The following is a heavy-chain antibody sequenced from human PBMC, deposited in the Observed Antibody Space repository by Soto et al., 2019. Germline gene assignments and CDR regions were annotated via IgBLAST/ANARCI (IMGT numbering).Heavy chain of an antibody. CDR1: GFTFSSYA. V-gene: IGHV3-30-3*01. CDR2: ISYDGSNK. J-gene: IGHJ4*02. D-gene: IGHD3-16*01. CDR3: ARVGGVGYFDY. Sequence: QVQLVESGGGVVQPGRSLRLSCAASGFTFSSYAMHWVRQAPGKGLEWVAVISYDGSNKYYADSVKGRFTISRDNSKNTLYLQMNSLRAEDTAVYYCARVGGVGYFDYWGQGTLVTVSS.